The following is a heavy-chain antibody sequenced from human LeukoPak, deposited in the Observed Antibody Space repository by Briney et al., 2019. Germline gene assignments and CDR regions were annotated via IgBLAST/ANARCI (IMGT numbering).Heavy chain of an antibody. Sequence: SETLSLTCTVSGGSISSYYWSWIRQPAGKGLEWIGRIYTSGSTNYNPSLKSRVTMSVDTSKNQFSLKLSSVTAADTAVYYCARVGYCSGGSCYALFDLWGRGTLVTVSS. V-gene: IGHV4-4*07. D-gene: IGHD2-15*01. CDR3: ARVGYCSGGSCYALFDL. CDR1: GGSISSYY. CDR2: IYTSGST. J-gene: IGHJ2*01.